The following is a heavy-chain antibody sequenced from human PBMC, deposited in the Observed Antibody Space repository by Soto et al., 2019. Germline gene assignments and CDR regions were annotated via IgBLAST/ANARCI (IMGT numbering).Heavy chain of an antibody. J-gene: IGHJ6*02. CDR1: GFTFSTYW. CDR3: ARDRGGGGRDMDV. V-gene: IGHV3-74*01. Sequence: EVQLVESGGGLAQPGGSLRLSCAASGFTFSTYWIHWVRQAPGKGLVWVSRINSDGSSTNYADSVKGRFTISRDNAKNTLFLQMNSLRAEDTAVYYCARDRGGGGRDMDVWGQGTTVTVSS. CDR2: INSDGSST. D-gene: IGHD3-10*01.